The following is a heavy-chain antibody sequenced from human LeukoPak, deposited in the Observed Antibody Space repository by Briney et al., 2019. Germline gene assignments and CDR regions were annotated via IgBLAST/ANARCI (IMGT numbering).Heavy chain of an antibody. D-gene: IGHD5-18*01. CDR3: ARDPGYSYGYNWFDP. V-gene: IGHV3-30*04. CDR1: GFTFTSYA. J-gene: IGHJ5*02. CDR2: ISFDGSNK. Sequence: GGSLRLSCAASGFTFTSYAMHWVRQAPGKGLEGVAVISFDGSNKYYTDSVKGRFTISRDNSKNTLYLQMNSLRAEDTAVYYCARDPGYSYGYNWFDPWGQGTLVTVSS.